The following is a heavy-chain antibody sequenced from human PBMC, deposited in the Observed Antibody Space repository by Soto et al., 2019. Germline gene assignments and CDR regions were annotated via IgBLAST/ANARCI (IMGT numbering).Heavy chain of an antibody. Sequence: GGSLRLSCAASGFTFSTYAMSWVRQAPGKGLEWVSGINGGGAYTFYADSVKGRFTISRDNSKNTLYLQMSSLRAEDTAVYYCAKDVKYCSGGSCYSQGVSGNLWGQGTMVTVSS. CDR3: AKDVKYCSGGSCYSQGVSGNL. CDR2: INGGGAYT. J-gene: IGHJ3*01. CDR1: GFTFSTYA. D-gene: IGHD2-15*01. V-gene: IGHV3-23*01.